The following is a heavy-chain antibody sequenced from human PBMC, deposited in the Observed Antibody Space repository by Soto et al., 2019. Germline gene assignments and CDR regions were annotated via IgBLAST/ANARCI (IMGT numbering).Heavy chain of an antibody. Sequence: GGSLRLSCAASGFTFSSYAVHWVRQAPGKGLEWVAVISYDGSNKYYADSVKGRFTISRDNSKNTLYLQMNSLRAEDTAVYYCARDLVRDGYNEFDYWGQGTLVTVSS. D-gene: IGHD5-12*01. V-gene: IGHV3-30-3*01. CDR2: ISYDGSNK. J-gene: IGHJ4*02. CDR1: GFTFSSYA. CDR3: ARDLVRDGYNEFDY.